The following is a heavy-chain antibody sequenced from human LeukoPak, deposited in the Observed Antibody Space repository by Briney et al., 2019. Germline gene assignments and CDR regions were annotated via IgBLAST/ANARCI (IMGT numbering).Heavy chain of an antibody. CDR3: TRYTPSTGDWFDP. J-gene: IGHJ5*02. D-gene: IGHD1-1*01. CDR1: GFTFSSYA. CDR2: ISGSGGST. V-gene: IGHV3-23*01. Sequence: GGSLRLSCAASGFTFSSYAMSWVRQAPGKGLEWVSAISGSGGSTYYADSVKGRFTISRDNSKNTLYLQMNSLKTEDTAVYFCTRYTPSTGDWFDPWGQGTLVTVSS.